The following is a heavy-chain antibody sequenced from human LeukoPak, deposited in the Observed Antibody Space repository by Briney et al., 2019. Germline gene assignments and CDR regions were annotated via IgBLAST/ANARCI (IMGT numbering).Heavy chain of an antibody. D-gene: IGHD6-6*01. J-gene: IGHJ6*03. Sequence: ASVKVSCKASGGTFSSYAISWARQAPGQGLEWMGGIIPIFGTANYAQKFQGRVTITADESTSTAYMELSSLRSEDTAVYYCARGFIAARSSYYYYYMDVWGKGTTVTVSS. CDR1: GGTFSSYA. V-gene: IGHV1-69*13. CDR2: IIPIFGTA. CDR3: ARGFIAARSSYYYYYMDV.